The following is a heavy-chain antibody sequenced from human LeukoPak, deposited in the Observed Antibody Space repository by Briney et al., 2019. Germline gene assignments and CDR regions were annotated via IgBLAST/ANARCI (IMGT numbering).Heavy chain of an antibody. CDR2: ISGSGGTA. CDR3: AKPQRDGDFPFDY. V-gene: IGHV3-23*01. Sequence: GGSLRLSCATSGFTFSTYAMSWVRQAPGKGLEWVSGISGSGGTADYADSVKGRFTISRDSSKNTVYLQMNSLRDEDTAVYYCAKPQRDGDFPFDYWGQGTLVTVSS. CDR1: GFTFSTYA. D-gene: IGHD4-17*01. J-gene: IGHJ4*02.